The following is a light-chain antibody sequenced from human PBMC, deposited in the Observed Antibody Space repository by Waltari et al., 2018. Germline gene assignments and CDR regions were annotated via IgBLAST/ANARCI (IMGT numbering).Light chain of an antibody. CDR3: CSSAGSSNLV. CDR1: NSDVGAYNY. V-gene: IGLV2-11*01. J-gene: IGLJ3*02. CDR2: DVS. Sequence: QSALTQPRSVSGSPGQSVTISCTGTNSDVGAYNYFSWYQHHPARAPKHIVYDVSARPSGPSPRFSDSKSGTTATLTISGLQADDGADYYCCSSAGSSNLVFGEGTTRTVV.